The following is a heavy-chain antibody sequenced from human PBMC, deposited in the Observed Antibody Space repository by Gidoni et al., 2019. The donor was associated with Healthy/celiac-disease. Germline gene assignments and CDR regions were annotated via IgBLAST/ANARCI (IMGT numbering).Heavy chain of an antibody. Sequence: EVQLLESGGGLVQPGGSLRLSCAASGLTCSSYAMSCVRQAPGKGREWVSAISGSVGSTYYADSVKGRFTISRDNSKNTLYLQMNSLRAEDTAVYYCAKDQSPAAGPGTDFDYWGQGTLVTVSS. CDR1: GLTCSSYA. D-gene: IGHD6-13*01. J-gene: IGHJ4*02. CDR2: ISGSVGST. V-gene: IGHV3-23*01. CDR3: AKDQSPAAGPGTDFDY.